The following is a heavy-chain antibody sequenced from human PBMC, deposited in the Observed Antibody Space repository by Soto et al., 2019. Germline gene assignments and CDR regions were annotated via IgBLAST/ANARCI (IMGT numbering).Heavy chain of an antibody. D-gene: IGHD3-22*01. Sequence: EVQLLESGGGLVQPGGSLRLSCAASGFTFSSYAMSWVRQAPGKGLEWVSAISGSGGSTYYADSVKGRFTISRDNSKNTLYLQMHSLRAEDTAVYYCAKVSRMDYSDSSAEYCYVALWGRRTLVAVAS. CDR2: ISGSGGST. V-gene: IGHV3-23*01. CDR1: GFTFSSYA. CDR3: AKVSRMDYSDSSAEYCYVAL. J-gene: IGHJ2*01.